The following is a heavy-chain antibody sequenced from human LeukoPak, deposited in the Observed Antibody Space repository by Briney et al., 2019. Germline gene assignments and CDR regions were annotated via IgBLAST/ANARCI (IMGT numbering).Heavy chain of an antibody. CDR3: AKDDGYYGSGSYYNFDY. Sequence: GGSLRLSCVASGFTFSSYAMSWVRQAPGKGLEWVSAISGSGGSTYYADSVKGRFTISRDNSKNTLYLQMNSLRAEDTAVYYCAKDDGYYGSGSYYNFDYWGQGTLVTVSS. D-gene: IGHD3-10*01. CDR2: ISGSGGST. V-gene: IGHV3-23*01. J-gene: IGHJ4*02. CDR1: GFTFSSYA.